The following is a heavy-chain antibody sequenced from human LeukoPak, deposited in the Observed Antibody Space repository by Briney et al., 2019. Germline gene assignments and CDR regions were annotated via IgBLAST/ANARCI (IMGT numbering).Heavy chain of an antibody. V-gene: IGHV1-69*04. D-gene: IGHD4-23*01. Sequence: SVKVSCKASGGTFSSYAISWVRQAPGQGLEWMGRIIPILGIANYAQKFQGRVTITADKSTSTAYMELSSLRSEDTAVYYCARPDYGGNSGYYYGMDVWGQGTTVTVSS. CDR1: GGTFSSYA. CDR3: ARPDYGGNSGYYYGMDV. J-gene: IGHJ6*02. CDR2: IIPILGIA.